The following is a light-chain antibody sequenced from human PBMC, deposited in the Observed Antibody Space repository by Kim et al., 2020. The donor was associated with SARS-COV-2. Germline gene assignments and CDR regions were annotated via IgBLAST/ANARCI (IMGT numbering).Light chain of an antibody. V-gene: IGLV9-49*01. J-gene: IGLJ3*02. CDR2: VGSSGIVE. CDR3: GADHGTGSKFVWV. Sequence: QSVLTQPPSLSASLGASVTLTCTLSSGYSDYKVDWFQQRPGKGPHFVMRVGSSGIVESRGDGVPDRFSVLASGLNRSLTIRNIQEEDESDYHCGADHGTGSKFVWVFGGGTQLTVL. CDR1: SGYSDYK.